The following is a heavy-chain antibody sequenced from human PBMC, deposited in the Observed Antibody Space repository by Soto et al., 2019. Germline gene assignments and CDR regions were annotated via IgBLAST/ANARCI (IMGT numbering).Heavy chain of an antibody. V-gene: IGHV4-59*12. J-gene: IGHJ5*02. CDR3: ARVPTP. Sequence: PSETLSLTCTVSGGSIGSYYWSWIRQPPGKGLECIGYISYSGSTKYNPSLKNRVTILRDTSKNQFSLKLSSVTAADTAVYYCARVPTPWGQGTLVTVSS. CDR1: GGSIGSYY. CDR2: ISYSGST.